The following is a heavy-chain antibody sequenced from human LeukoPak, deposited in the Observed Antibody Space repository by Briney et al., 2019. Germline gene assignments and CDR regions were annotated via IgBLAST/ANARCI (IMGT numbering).Heavy chain of an antibody. J-gene: IGHJ4*02. CDR1: GYTFISYA. CDR2: INTNTGNP. D-gene: IGHD6-19*01. CDR3: ARDWYSSGWYGTQPGY. V-gene: IGHV7-4-1*02. Sequence: ASVKVSCKASGYTFISYAMNWVRQAPGQGLEWMGWINTNTGNPTYAQGFTGRFVFSLDTSVSTAYLQISSLKAEDTAVYYCARDWYSSGWYGTQPGYWGQGTLVTVSS.